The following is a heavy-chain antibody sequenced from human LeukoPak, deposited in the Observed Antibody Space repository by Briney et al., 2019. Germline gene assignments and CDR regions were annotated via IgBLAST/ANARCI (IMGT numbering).Heavy chain of an antibody. CDR3: ARDPGEGRVPAANY. CDR2: ISSSSSYI. D-gene: IGHD2-2*01. CDR1: GFTFSSYS. Sequence: GGSLRLSCAASGFTFSSYSMNWVRQAPGKGLEWVSSISSSSSYIYYADSMKGRFTISRDNAKNSLYLQMNSLRAEDTAVYYCARDPGEGRVPAANYWGQGTPVTVSS. J-gene: IGHJ4*02. V-gene: IGHV3-21*01.